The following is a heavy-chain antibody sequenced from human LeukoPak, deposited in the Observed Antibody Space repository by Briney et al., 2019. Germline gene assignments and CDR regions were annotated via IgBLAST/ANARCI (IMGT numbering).Heavy chain of an antibody. J-gene: IGHJ6*03. CDR1: GFTFSSYS. V-gene: IGHV3-21*01. Sequence: PGGSLRLSCAASGFTFSSYSMNWVRQAPGKGLEWVSSISSSSSYIYYADSVKGRFTISRDNAKNSLYLQMNSLRAEDTAVYYCARDKADCSSTSCYGENYYYYYYMDVWGKGTTVTVSS. D-gene: IGHD2-2*01. CDR2: ISSSSSYI. CDR3: ARDKADCSSTSCYGENYYYYYYMDV.